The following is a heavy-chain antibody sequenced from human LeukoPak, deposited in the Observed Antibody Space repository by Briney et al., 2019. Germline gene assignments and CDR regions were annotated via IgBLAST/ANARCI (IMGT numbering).Heavy chain of an antibody. CDR2: IYTSGST. CDR1: GGSISSYY. D-gene: IGHD6-13*01. CDR3: ARHQYSSSWYDY. Sequence: SETLSLTCTVSGGSISSYYWSWIRQPPGKGLEWIGYIYTSGSTKYNPSLKSRVTISVDTSKNQFSVKLSYVTAADTAVYYCARHQYSSSWYDYWGQGTLVTVSS. V-gene: IGHV4-4*09. J-gene: IGHJ4*02.